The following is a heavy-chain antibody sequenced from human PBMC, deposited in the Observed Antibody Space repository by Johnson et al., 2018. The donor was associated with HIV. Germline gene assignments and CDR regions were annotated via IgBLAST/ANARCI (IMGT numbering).Heavy chain of an antibody. CDR2: ISYDGSNR. V-gene: IGHV3-30*19. J-gene: IGHJ3*01. CDR3: ARGRKGAAAVDGCDTACVDA. CDR1: GFTLSSNY. Sequence: VQLVESGGGVVQPGRSLRLSCAASGFTLSSNYMSWVRQAPGKGLEWVAVISYDGSNRYYSDSVKGRFTISRDTSKNTLYLQMTSLRPEDTAVYYCARGRKGAAAVDGCDTACVDAWSQGTMVTCSS. D-gene: IGHD3-9*01.